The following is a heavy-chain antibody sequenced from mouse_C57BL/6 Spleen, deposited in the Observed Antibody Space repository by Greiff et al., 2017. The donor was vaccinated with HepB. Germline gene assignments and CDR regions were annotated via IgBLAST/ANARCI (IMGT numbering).Heavy chain of an antibody. J-gene: IGHJ4*01. D-gene: IGHD1-1*01. V-gene: IGHV5-4*01. CDR1: GFTFSSYA. Sequence: VQRVESGGGLVKPGGSLKLSCAASGFTFSSYAMSWVRQTPEKRLEWVATISDGGSYTYYPDNVKGRFTISRDNAKNNLYLQMSHLKSEDTAMYYCARDRSSHDYYAMDYWGQRTSVTVSS. CDR2: ISDGGSYT. CDR3: ARDRSSHDYYAMDY.